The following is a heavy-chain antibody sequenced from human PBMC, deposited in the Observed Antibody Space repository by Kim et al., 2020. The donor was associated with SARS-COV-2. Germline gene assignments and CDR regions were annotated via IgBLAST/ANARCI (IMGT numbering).Heavy chain of an antibody. CDR3: ARGLELQSG. D-gene: IGHD1-7*01. V-gene: IGHV3-20*01. Sequence: GGTGYTYSVKGRFTISRGNAKNSLYLQMSSLRAEDTALYHCARGLELQSGWGQGTLVTVSS. J-gene: IGHJ4*02. CDR2: GGT.